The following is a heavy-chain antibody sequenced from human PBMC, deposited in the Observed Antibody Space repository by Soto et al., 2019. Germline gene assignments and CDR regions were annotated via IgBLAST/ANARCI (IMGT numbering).Heavy chain of an antibody. D-gene: IGHD2-15*01. V-gene: IGHV3-7*03. Sequence: PGGSLRLSCAASGFTFSNYWMSWVRQASGKGLEWVANISPSGRDERYVDSARGRVTISRDNANNVLYLQMNSLRDDDSAVYFCARIPCIAGSCFYDSWGQGTLVTVSS. CDR2: ISPSGRDE. CDR3: ARIPCIAGSCFYDS. CDR1: GFTFSNYW. J-gene: IGHJ4*02.